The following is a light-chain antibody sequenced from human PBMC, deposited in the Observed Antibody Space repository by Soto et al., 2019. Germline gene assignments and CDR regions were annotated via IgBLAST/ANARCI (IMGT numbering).Light chain of an antibody. V-gene: IGLV2-14*01. CDR2: DVS. J-gene: IGLJ2*01. CDR3: CSYTSSSTRL. Sequence: QSALTQPASVSGSPGQSITISCTGTSSDVGAYNYVSWYQRHPGKAPKFMIYDVSDRPSGVSNRFSGSKSGNTASLTISGLQAEDEADYYCCSYTSSSTRLFGGGTQLTVL. CDR1: SSDVGAYNY.